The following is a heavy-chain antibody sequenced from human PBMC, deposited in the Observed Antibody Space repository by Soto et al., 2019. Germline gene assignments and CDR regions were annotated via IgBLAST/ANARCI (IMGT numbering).Heavy chain of an antibody. CDR1: GGSISSYY. V-gene: IGHV4-59*01. D-gene: IGHD6-13*01. J-gene: IGHJ5*02. Sequence: PSETLSLTCTVSGGSISSYYWSWIRQPPGKGLEWIGYIYYSGSTNYNPSLKSRVTISVDTSKNQFSLKLSSVTAADTAVYYCARADASSWYALNWFDPWGQGTLVSVS. CDR2: IYYSGST. CDR3: ARADASSWYALNWFDP.